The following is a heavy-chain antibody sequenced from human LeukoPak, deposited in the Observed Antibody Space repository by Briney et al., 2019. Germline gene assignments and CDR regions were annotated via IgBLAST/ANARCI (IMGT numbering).Heavy chain of an antibody. CDR3: AKGSCSSTSCHFDY. J-gene: IGHJ4*02. V-gene: IGHV3-9*01. Sequence: GGSLRLSCAASGFTFDDYAMHWVRQVPGKGLEWVSGISWDSGGIDYADSVKGRFTISRDNAKNSLHLQMDSLRTEDTAFYYCAKGSCSSTSCHFDYWGQGTLVTVSS. CDR2: ISWDSGGI. CDR1: GFTFDDYA. D-gene: IGHD2-2*01.